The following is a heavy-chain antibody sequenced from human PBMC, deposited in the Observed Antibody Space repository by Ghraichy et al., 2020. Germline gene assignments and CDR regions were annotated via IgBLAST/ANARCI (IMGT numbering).Heavy chain of an antibody. D-gene: IGHD1-26*01. Sequence: SETLSLTCTVSGGSISSSSYYWGWIRQPPGKGLEWIGSIYYSGSTYYNPSLKSRVTISVDTSKNQFSLKLSSVTAADTAVYYCARVELTRDAFDIWGQGTMVTVSS. V-gene: IGHV4-39*01. CDR3: ARVELTRDAFDI. J-gene: IGHJ3*02. CDR1: GGSISSSSYY. CDR2: IYYSGST.